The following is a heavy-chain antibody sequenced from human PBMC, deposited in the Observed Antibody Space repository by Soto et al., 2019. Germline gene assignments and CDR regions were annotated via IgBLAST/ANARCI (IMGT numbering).Heavy chain of an antibody. CDR2: IHSDGGT. V-gene: IGHV3-53*02. CDR1: GFNVIYNY. CDR3: GSIAVPAAFDP. Sequence: EVQLVERGGGLIQPGGSLRLSCAASGFNVIYNYMSWVRQAPGKGLEWVSIIHSDGGTHYADSVRGRFTISRDISRNTIYLQMNSLRADDTAVYYCGSIAVPAAFDPWGQGTLLTVSS. J-gene: IGHJ5*02. D-gene: IGHD6-19*01.